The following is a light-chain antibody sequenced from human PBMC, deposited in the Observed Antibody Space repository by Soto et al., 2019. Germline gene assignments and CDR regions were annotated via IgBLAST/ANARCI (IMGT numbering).Light chain of an antibody. CDR3: AVWDDSLSGMI. Sequence: QSALTQPPSASGTPGQRVTISCSGSSSNIETNTVDWYQHLPGTAPKVLIFNNNQRPSGVPDRFSGSKYGTSASLAISGLQSEDEAHYYCAVWDDSLSGMIFGGGTKVTVL. V-gene: IGLV1-44*01. J-gene: IGLJ2*01. CDR2: NNN. CDR1: SSNIETNT.